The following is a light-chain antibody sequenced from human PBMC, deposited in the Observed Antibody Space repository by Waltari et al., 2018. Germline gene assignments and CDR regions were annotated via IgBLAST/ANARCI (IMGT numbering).Light chain of an antibody. V-gene: IGKV3-15*01. Sequence: VMTQSPAPLSVSPWGIATHPRRASRSISIYLVWYQQRPGQAPRPLLYGDSTRATAIPARFSGSGSGKEVTLTCSCLPSGNAAVYCCRQFVDWLRTFSAGTKVAVK. CDR3: RQFVDWLRT. CDR1: RSISIY. J-gene: IGKJ1*01. CDR2: GDS.